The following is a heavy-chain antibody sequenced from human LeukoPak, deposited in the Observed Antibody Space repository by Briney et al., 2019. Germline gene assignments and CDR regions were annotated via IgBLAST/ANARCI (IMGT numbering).Heavy chain of an antibody. D-gene: IGHD3-22*01. CDR3: VGAKQWLSFDI. CDR2: YYNSGST. V-gene: IGHV4-59*08. CDR1: GGSTSSNS. Sequence: PSETLSLTLTVSGGSTSSNSWSWMRQPPGKGLEWIGTYYNSGSTNYNPSLKSRATISVDTSKNQFSLKLSSVTAADTAVYYCVGAKQWLSFDIWGQGTMVTVSS. J-gene: IGHJ3*02.